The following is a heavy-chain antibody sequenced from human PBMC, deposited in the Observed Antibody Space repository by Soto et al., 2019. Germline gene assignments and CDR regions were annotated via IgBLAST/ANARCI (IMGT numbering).Heavy chain of an antibody. D-gene: IGHD3-10*01. CDR2: IYYTGRT. CDR1: GGSSSSYF. CDR3: ARGSLWFGALGADDP. V-gene: IGHV4-59*01. Sequence: ETLSLTCTVSGGSSSSYFWSWIRQPPGKGLEWIGYIYYTGRTNYNPSLKSRVTISLDTSKNQFSLKLTSVTAADTAVYYCARGSLWFGALGADDPWGQGTLVTVSS. J-gene: IGHJ5*02.